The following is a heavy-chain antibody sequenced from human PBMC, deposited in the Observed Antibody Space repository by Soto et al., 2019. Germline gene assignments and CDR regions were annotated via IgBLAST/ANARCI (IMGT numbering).Heavy chain of an antibody. CDR3: TTRSVEGV. J-gene: IGHJ6*02. D-gene: IGHD2-15*01. CDR2: IKTKTEGGAT. CDR1: DFTISNAW. Sequence: EVQLVESGGGLVKPGGSLRLSCAASDFTISNAWMNWVRQAPGKGLEWVGRIKTKTEGGATDYAAPLKGRFTISRDDSKNTLFLQMNSLKTEDTAVYYCTTRSVEGVWDQGATVTVSS. V-gene: IGHV3-15*07.